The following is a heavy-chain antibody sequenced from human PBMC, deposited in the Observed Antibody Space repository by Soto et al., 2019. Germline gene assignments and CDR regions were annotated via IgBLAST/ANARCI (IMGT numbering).Heavy chain of an antibody. CDR3: ARIKNYYDSSGPFDY. D-gene: IGHD3-22*01. V-gene: IGHV1-2*02. J-gene: IGHJ4*02. CDR2: INPNSGDT. CDR1: GYTFSGFF. Sequence: EASVKVSCKASGYTFSGFFLHWVRQTPGQGLEWMGWINPNSGDTNYAQKFQGRVTMTRDMSISTAYMELSRLTSDDTAVYYCARIKNYYDSSGPFDYWGQGALVTVSS.